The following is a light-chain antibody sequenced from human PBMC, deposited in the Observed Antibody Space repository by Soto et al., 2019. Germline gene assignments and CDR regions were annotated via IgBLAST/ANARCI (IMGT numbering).Light chain of an antibody. CDR3: QQYSRWPTWT. Sequence: EIVMTQSPATLSVSPGERATLSCRASQSVNINLAWYQQKPDQAPRLLIYGASTRFPGIPARFSGSGSGTEFSLTISSLQSEDSAVYYCQQYSRWPTWTFGQGTKVEIK. CDR1: QSVNIN. J-gene: IGKJ1*01. CDR2: GAS. V-gene: IGKV3-15*01.